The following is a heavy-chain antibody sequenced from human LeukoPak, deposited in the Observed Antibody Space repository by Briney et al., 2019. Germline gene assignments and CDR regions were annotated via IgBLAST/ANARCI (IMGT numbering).Heavy chain of an antibody. V-gene: IGHV4-34*01. J-gene: IGHJ4*02. CDR2: IGHNGST. Sequence: SETLSLTCAVYGGSFSDYNWTWIRQPPGKGLEWIGEIGHNGSTNYNPSLKGRVTISVDTSKNQFSLKLTSVTAADTAMYYCARPSGGTPFKRFDYWGQGTLVTVSS. CDR3: ARPSGGTPFKRFDY. CDR1: GGSFSDYN. D-gene: IGHD1-1*01.